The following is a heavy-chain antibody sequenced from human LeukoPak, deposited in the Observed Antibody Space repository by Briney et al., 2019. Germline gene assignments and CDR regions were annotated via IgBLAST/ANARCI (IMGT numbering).Heavy chain of an antibody. CDR2: ISGDSGRT. CDR3: AKGGLSSINDYFDY. V-gene: IGHV3-23*01. D-gene: IGHD6-13*01. J-gene: IGHJ4*02. Sequence: GGSLILSCAASGFTFSRYGMHWVRQAPGKGLEWVSDISGDSGRTDYADSVKGRFTISRDNSKNTVYLLMNNLRAEDTAVYYCAKGGLSSINDYFDYWGQGTLVTVSS. CDR1: GFTFSRYG.